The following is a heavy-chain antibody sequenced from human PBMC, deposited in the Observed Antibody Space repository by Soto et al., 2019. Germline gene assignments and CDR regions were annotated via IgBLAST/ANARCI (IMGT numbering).Heavy chain of an antibody. V-gene: IGHV3-23*01. Sequence: EVQLLESGGGLVQPGGSLRLSCGGSGFTFSSYGMSWVRQAPGKGLEWVSGMPGIGGSTYYADSVKGRFIISRDNSKSTLYLQMNSPRAEDTAVYYCGRAFSGYYYKGQHWGQGTLVTVSS. D-gene: IGHD3-22*01. CDR2: MPGIGGST. CDR3: GRAFSGYYYKGQH. J-gene: IGHJ1*01. CDR1: GFTFSSYG.